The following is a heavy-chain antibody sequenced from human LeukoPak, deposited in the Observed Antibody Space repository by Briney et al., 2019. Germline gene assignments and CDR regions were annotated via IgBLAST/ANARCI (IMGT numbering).Heavy chain of an antibody. Sequence: GGSLRLSCAASGFTFSSYAMSWVRQAPGKGLEWVSAISGSGGSTYYADSVKGRFAISRDNSKNTLYLQMNSLRAEDTAVYYCAKGQWFGESSRGMDVWGQGTTVTVSS. D-gene: IGHD3-10*01. CDR2: ISGSGGST. J-gene: IGHJ6*02. V-gene: IGHV3-23*01. CDR3: AKGQWFGESSRGMDV. CDR1: GFTFSSYA.